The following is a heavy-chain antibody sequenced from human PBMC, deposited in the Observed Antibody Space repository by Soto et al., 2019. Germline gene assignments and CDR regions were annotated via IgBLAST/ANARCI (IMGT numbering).Heavy chain of an antibody. CDR3: ARDSSIAARPTRYYYYYYGMDV. D-gene: IGHD6-6*01. CDR2: INPSGGST. Sequence: ASVKVSCKASGYTFTSYYMHWVRKAPGQGLEWMGIINPSGGSTSYAQKFQGRVTMTRDTSTSTVYMELSSLRSEDTDVYYCARDSSIAARPTRYYYYYYGMDVWGQGPTVTVSS. CDR1: GYTFTSYY. V-gene: IGHV1-46*01. J-gene: IGHJ6*02.